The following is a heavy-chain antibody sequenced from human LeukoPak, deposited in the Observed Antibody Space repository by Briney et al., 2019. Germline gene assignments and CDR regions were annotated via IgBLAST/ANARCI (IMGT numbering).Heavy chain of an antibody. CDR2: IYPGNYDT. CDR3: ARYLPAGYSSGWYLGNYYGMDV. CDR1: GYSFTSYW. J-gene: IGHJ6*02. D-gene: IGHD6-19*01. V-gene: IGHV5-51*01. Sequence: GESLKISCKGSGYSFTSYWIGWVRQMPGKGLEWMGIIYPGNYDTRYSPSFQGQVTISADKSISTAYLQWSSLKASDTAMYYCARYLPAGYSSGWYLGNYYGMDVWGQGTTVTVSS.